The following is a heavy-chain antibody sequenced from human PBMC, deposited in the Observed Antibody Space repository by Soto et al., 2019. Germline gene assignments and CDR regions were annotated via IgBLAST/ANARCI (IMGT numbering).Heavy chain of an antibody. CDR3: ARERTDSGYYTNWLDP. J-gene: IGHJ5*02. V-gene: IGHV1-69*06. Sequence: VSCNASGGTFGSDAIPLVRQAPGQGLECLGRIIPIFGTTNYAQNLQGRVTISADKSTLTSYMELHSLTSDDTALYYCARERTDSGYYTNWLDPWGQGTQVTVPQ. D-gene: IGHD3-22*01. CDR2: IIPIFGTT. CDR1: GGTFGSDA.